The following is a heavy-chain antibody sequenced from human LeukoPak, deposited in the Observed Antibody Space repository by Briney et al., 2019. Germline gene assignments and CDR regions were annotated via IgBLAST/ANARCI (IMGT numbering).Heavy chain of an antibody. D-gene: IGHD6-13*01. CDR3: ARDYTSSWYKYAFNM. CDR2: IGSTSSDI. CDR1: GFTLSSYS. J-gene: IGHJ3*02. V-gene: IGHV3-21*01. Sequence: PGGSLRLSCAASGFTLSSYSMNWIRQAPGKGLEWVSSIGSTSSDITYADSVKGRFTISRDNAKNSLYLQMNSLRAEDTAVYYCARDYTSSWYKYAFNMWGQGTMVTVSS.